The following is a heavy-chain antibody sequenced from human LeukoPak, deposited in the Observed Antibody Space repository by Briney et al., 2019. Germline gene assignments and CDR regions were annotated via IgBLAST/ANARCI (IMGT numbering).Heavy chain of an antibody. CDR2: INAGNGNA. CDR3: ARESFWDYGGPYYYYYMDV. D-gene: IGHD4-23*01. Sequence: ASVKVSCKASGYTFTSYAMHWVRQAPGQRLEWMGWINAGNGNAKYSQEFQGRVTITRDTSASTAYMELSSLRSEDMAVYYCARESFWDYGGPYYYYYMDVWGKGTTVTVSS. CDR1: GYTFTSYA. V-gene: IGHV1-3*03. J-gene: IGHJ6*03.